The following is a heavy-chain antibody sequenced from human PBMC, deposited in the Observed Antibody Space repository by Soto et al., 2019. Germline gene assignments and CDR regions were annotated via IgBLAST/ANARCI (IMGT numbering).Heavy chain of an antibody. CDR3: AKDRAYGAASYYLDY. CDR1: GFTFTDYA. Sequence: GGSLRLSCAASGFTFTDYAMHWVRQAPGKRLEWVAVLANDGRDQHSADSVRGRFAISRDNSRNTLYLQMNGLRAEDTAIYYCAKDRAYGAASYYLDYWGQGTLVTVSS. J-gene: IGHJ4*02. D-gene: IGHD4-17*01. V-gene: IGHV3-30*18. CDR2: LANDGRDQ.